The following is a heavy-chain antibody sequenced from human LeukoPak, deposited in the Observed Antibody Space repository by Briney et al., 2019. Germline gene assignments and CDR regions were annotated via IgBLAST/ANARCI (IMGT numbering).Heavy chain of an antibody. J-gene: IGHJ5*02. CDR1: GYIFTGYY. Sequence: ASVKVSCKASGYIFTGYYIHWVRQAPGQGLEWMGWINPKSGHTNYAQKFQGRITMTRDTPISAAYMELSSLTSDDTAVYYCARGYRSSAYISWGQGTLVTVSS. D-gene: IGHD6-13*01. CDR3: ARGYRSSAYIS. V-gene: IGHV1-2*02. CDR2: INPKSGHT.